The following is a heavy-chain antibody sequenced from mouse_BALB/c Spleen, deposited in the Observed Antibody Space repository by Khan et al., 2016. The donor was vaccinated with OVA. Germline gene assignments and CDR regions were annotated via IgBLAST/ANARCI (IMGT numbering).Heavy chain of an antibody. CDR3: ARRGLRWDFAY. CDR2: INPSTGYT. CDR1: GYTFINYW. J-gene: IGHJ2*01. V-gene: IGHV1-7*01. D-gene: IGHD1-1*01. Sequence: QVQLQQSGAELAKPGASVKMSCKASGYTFINYWILWVKQRPGQGLEWIGYINPSTGYTEYNQNFKDKATLTADKSSSTAYLQRSSLTSEDSAVYYCARRGLRWDFAYWGQGTTLTFSS.